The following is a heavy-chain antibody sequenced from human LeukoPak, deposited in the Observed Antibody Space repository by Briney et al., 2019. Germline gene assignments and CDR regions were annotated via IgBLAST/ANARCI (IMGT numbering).Heavy chain of an antibody. CDR1: RYSITRGYY. V-gene: IGHV4-38-2*01. J-gene: IGHJ3*02. Sequence: SETLSLTCAVSRYSITRGYYWAWIRQPPGKGPEWIGSIYHSGNTYYNPSLKSRLTMSVDTSKNRFSLNLRSVTAADTAVYFCARAYSSTWYGGDTFDIWGQGTMVTVSS. CDR2: IYHSGNT. D-gene: IGHD2-2*01. CDR3: ARAYSSTWYGGDTFDI.